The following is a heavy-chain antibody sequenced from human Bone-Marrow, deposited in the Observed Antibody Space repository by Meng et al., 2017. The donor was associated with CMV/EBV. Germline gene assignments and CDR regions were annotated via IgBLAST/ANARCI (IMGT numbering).Heavy chain of an antibody. D-gene: IGHD5-12*01. CDR3: ARCREWLRPHPDDMDV. J-gene: IGHJ6*02. V-gene: IGHV3-43D*03. CDR1: GFTFDDYA. CDR2: ISWDGGST. Sequence: GGSLRLSCAASGFTFDDYAMHWVRQAPGKGLEWVSLISWDGGSTYYADSVKGRFTISRDNSKNSLYLQMNSLRAEDTAVYYFARCREWLRPHPDDMDVWGQGTTVTVSS.